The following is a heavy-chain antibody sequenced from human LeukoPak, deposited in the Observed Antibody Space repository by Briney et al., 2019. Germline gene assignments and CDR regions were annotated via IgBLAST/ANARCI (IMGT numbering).Heavy chain of an antibody. CDR3: VRDGEGAAISVNYWFDP. V-gene: IGHV1-18*01. J-gene: IGHJ5*02. Sequence: GASVKVSCRASGYTFTAYGISWVRQAPGQGLEWMGWISAYNGYTNYAQKLQGRVTMTTDTSTNTAYMELRSLRSEDTAVYYCVRDGEGAAISVNYWFDPWGQGTLVTVSS. D-gene: IGHD2-2*02. CDR1: GYTFTAYG. CDR2: ISAYNGYT.